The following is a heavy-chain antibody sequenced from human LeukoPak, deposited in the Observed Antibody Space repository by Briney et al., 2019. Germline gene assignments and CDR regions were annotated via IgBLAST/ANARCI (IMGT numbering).Heavy chain of an antibody. CDR2: INHSGST. CDR3: ARGNGSGWYEAGFDY. J-gene: IGHJ4*02. V-gene: IGHV4-34*01. D-gene: IGHD6-19*01. Sequence: SETLSLTCAVYGGSFSGYYWSWIRQPPGKGLEWIGEINHSGSTNYNPSLKSRVTISVDTSKNQFSLKLSSVTAADTAVYYCARGNGSGWYEAGFDYWGQGTLVTVSS. CDR1: GGSFSGYY.